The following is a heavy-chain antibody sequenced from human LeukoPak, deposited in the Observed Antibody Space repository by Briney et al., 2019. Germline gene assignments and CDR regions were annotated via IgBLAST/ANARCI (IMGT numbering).Heavy chain of an antibody. V-gene: IGHV3-49*04. CDR2: IRSKAYGGTT. J-gene: IGHJ4*02. CDR1: GFTFGDYA. CDR3: TRPAYSGSYESINY. D-gene: IGHD1-26*01. Sequence: PGRSLRLSCTASGFTFGDYAMSWVRQAPGKGLEWVGFIRSKAYGGTTEYATSVKGRFTISRDDSESIAYLQMNSLKTEDTAVYYCTRPAYSGSYESINYWGQGTLVTVSS.